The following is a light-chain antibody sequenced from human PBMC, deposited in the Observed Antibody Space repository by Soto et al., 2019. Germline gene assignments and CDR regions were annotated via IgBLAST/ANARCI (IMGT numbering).Light chain of an antibody. CDR1: QSISSY. V-gene: IGKV3-11*01. CDR3: QQRSDWPLT. Sequence: EIVLTQSPATLSLSPWERATLSCRASQSISSYLVWFQQKPGQAPRLLIYDASSRATGIAARFSGSGSGTDFTLTISSLEPEDSAVYYCQQRSDWPLTCGQGTKLEI. J-gene: IGKJ2*01. CDR2: DAS.